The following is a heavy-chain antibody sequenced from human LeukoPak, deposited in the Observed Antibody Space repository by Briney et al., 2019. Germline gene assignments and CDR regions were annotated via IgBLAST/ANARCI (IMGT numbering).Heavy chain of an antibody. V-gene: IGHV3-23*01. D-gene: IGHD6-19*01. J-gene: IGHJ4*02. Sequence: GGSLRLSCAASGFTFSSSAMSWVRQAPGKGLEWVSSISGSGGSTYYADSVKGRFTISRDNSENTLYLQMNSLKIEDTAMYYCTTQPWQVDYWGQGTLVTVSS. CDR2: ISGSGGST. CDR3: TTQPWQVDY. CDR1: GFTFSSSA.